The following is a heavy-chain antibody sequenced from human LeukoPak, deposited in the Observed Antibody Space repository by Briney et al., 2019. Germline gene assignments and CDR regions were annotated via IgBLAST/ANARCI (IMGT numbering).Heavy chain of an antibody. V-gene: IGHV3-20*04. Sequence: GGSLRLSCEASGFTFDDYGMSWVRQPPGKGLEWVSGINRNGGSTDYADSVRGRFTISRDNAKNSHFLQMNSLRVEDTALYYCARGFRNGPFDCWGQGTLVTVSS. CDR1: GFTFDDYG. CDR3: ARGFRNGPFDC. CDR2: INRNGGST. J-gene: IGHJ4*02. D-gene: IGHD2-8*01.